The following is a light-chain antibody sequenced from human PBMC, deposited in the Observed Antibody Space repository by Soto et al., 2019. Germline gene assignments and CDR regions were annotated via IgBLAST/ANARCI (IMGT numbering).Light chain of an antibody. V-gene: IGLV2-11*01. CDR2: DVT. J-gene: IGLJ1*01. CDR3: CSYAGNYILV. CDR1: SSDVGTYVY. Sequence: QSVLTQPRSVSGSPGQSVTISCSGTSSDVGTYVYVSWYQQLPDKAPKLIIYDVTKRPSGVPDRFSGSKSGDTASLTISGLQTEDEGDYYCCSYAGNYILVFGTGTKLTVL.